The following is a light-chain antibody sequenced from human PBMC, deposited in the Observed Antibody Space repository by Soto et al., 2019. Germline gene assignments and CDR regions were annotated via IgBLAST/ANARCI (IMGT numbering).Light chain of an antibody. CDR2: GNT. CDR3: QSYDSSLSAWV. CDR1: GSNIGAGYD. J-gene: IGLJ3*02. V-gene: IGLV1-40*01. Sequence: QSVLTQPPSVSGAPGQWVTISCTGSGSNIGAGYDVHWYQQLPGTAPKLLIYGNTNRPSGVPDRLSGSKSGTSASLAITGLQAGDEADYYCQSYDSSLSAWVFGGGTKLTVL.